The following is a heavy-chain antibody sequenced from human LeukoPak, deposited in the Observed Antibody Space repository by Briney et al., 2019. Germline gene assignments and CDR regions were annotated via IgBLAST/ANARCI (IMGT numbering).Heavy chain of an antibody. D-gene: IGHD3-10*01. CDR3: ARGLWFGDENPPYFDY. V-gene: IGHV4-61*02. CDR1: GGSISSGSYY. J-gene: IGHJ4*02. CDR2: IYTSEST. Sequence: SQTLSLTCTVSGGSISSGSYYWSWIRQPAGKGLEWIGRIYTSESTNYNPSLKSRVTISVDTSRNQFSLKLSSVTAADTAVYYCARGLWFGDENPPYFDYWGQGILVTVSS.